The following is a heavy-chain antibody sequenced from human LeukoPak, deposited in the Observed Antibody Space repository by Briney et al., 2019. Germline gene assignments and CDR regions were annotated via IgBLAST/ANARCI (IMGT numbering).Heavy chain of an antibody. Sequence: SETLSLTCAVYGGSFSGYYWSWIRQPPGKGLEWIGEINHSGSTNYNPSLKSRVTISVDTSKNQFSLKLSSVTAADTAVYYCARMYYDSSGYYYEAFDPWGQGTLVTVSS. J-gene: IGHJ5*02. CDR1: GGSFSGYY. CDR2: INHSGST. D-gene: IGHD3-22*01. V-gene: IGHV4-34*01. CDR3: ARMYYDSSGYYYEAFDP.